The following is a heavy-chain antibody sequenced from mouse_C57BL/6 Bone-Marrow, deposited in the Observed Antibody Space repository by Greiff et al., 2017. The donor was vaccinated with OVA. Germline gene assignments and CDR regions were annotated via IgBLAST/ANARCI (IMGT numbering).Heavy chain of an antibody. CDR1: GFTFSSYG. CDR2: ISSGGSYT. J-gene: IGHJ4*01. D-gene: IGHD1-1*01. V-gene: IGHV5-6*02. Sequence: EVKLVESGGDLVKPGGSLKLSCAASGFTFSSYGMSWVRQTPDKRLEWVATISSGGSYTYYPDSVKGRFTISRDNAKNTLYLQMSSLKSEDIAMYYCARRGTTVVAPYYAMDYWGQGTSVTVSS. CDR3: ARRGTTVVAPYYAMDY.